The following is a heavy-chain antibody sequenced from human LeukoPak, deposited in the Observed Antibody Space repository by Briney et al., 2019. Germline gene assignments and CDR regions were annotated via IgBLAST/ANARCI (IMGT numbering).Heavy chain of an antibody. CDR1: GYTFTSYY. D-gene: IGHD3-10*01. J-gene: IGHJ6*04. CDR3: ARDERDTMVRGVAAPYYYGMDV. Sequence: VASVKVSRKASGYTFTSYYMHWVRQAPGQGLEWMGIINPSGGSTSYAQKFQGRVTMTRDTSTSTVYMELSSLRSEDTAVYYCARDERDTMVRGVAAPYYYGMDVWGKGTTVTVSS. V-gene: IGHV1-46*01. CDR2: INPSGGST.